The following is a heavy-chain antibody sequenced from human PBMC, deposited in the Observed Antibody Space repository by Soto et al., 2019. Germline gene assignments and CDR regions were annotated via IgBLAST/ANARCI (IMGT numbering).Heavy chain of an antibody. J-gene: IGHJ4*02. CDR1: GFTFSTKY. CDR3: ARAPSNDWPNS. CDR2: ISSGGTYI. D-gene: IGHD1-1*01. Sequence: SCAASGFTFSTKYMNWVRQAPGRGLDWVSSISSGGTYIYYADSVKGRFTISRDNAKNSLYLQMNSLRAEDTALYYCARAPSNDWPNSWGQGTLVTVSS. V-gene: IGHV3-21*01.